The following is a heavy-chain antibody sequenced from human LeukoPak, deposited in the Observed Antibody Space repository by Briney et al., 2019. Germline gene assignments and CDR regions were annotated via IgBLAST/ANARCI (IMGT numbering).Heavy chain of an antibody. V-gene: IGHV3-21*01. D-gene: IGHD6-6*01. CDR2: ISSSSSYI. CDR1: GFTFSSYS. CDR3: ARDFPSSSGAFDI. Sequence: GGSLRLSCAASGFTFSSYSMNWVRQAPGKGLEWVSSISSSSSYIYYADSVKGRFTISRDNAKNSLYLQMNSLRAEDTAVCYCARDFPSSSGAFDIWGQGTMVTVSS. J-gene: IGHJ3*02.